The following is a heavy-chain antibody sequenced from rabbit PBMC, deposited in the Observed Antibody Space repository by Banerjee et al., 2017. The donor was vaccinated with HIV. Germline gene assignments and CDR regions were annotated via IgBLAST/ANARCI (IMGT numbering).Heavy chain of an antibody. D-gene: IGHD4-1*01. CDR1: GFTISSSYY. V-gene: IGHV1S45*01. CDR3: ARDLAGVIGWNFNL. CDR2: IYAGSSGNT. J-gene: IGHJ4*01. Sequence: QEQLEESGGGLVKPEGSLALTCKASGFTISSSYYMCWFRQAPGKGPEWIACIYAGSSGNTYYASWAKGRFTISKTSSTTVTLQMTSLTDADTATYFCARDLAGVIGWNFNLWGPGTLVTVS.